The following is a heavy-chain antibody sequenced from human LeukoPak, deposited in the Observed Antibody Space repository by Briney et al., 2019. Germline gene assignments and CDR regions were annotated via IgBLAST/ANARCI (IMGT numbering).Heavy chain of an antibody. CDR2: ISSSSSYI. CDR3: ARDRAVAGPDYYYYYMDV. J-gene: IGHJ6*03. Sequence: GGSLRLSCATSGFTFSSYSMNWVRHAPGKGLEWVSSISSSSSYIYYADSVKGRFTISRDNAKNSLYLQMNSLRAEDTAVYYCARDRAVAGPDYYYYYMDVWGKGTTVTVSS. CDR1: GFTFSSYS. V-gene: IGHV3-21*01. D-gene: IGHD6-19*01.